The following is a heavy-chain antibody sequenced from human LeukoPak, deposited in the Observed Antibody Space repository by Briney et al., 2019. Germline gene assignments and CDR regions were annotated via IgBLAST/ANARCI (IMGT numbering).Heavy chain of an antibody. CDR3: ARDLRGSDAYYFDY. V-gene: IGHV3-30-3*01. D-gene: IGHD3-10*01. CDR1: GFTFSSHA. CDR2: LSYDGSRK. Sequence: GGSLRLSCAASGFTFSSHAMHWVRQAPGKGLEWVAVLSYDGSRKYYADSVKGRFTISRDNSKNTLYLQMNNLRAEDTAVYYCARDLRGSDAYYFDYWGQGTLVTVSS. J-gene: IGHJ4*02.